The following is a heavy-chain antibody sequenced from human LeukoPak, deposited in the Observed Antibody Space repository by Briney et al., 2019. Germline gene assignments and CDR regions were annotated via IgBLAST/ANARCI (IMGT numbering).Heavy chain of an antibody. J-gene: IGHJ4*02. D-gene: IGHD5-18*01. CDR3: GKHSSGPNLPFDS. CDR2: ISGSSSST. Sequence: GGSLRLSCAASGFTFSSYAMSWVRQAPGKGLEWVSSISGSSSSTYYADSVKGRFTISRDNSKNTLYLQMNSLRAEDTAVYYCGKHSSGPNLPFDSWGQGTLVTVSS. CDR1: GFTFSSYA. V-gene: IGHV3-23*01.